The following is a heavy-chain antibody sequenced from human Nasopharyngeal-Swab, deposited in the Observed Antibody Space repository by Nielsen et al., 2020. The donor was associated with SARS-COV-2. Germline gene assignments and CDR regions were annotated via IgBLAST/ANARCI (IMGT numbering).Heavy chain of an antibody. CDR2: INHSGST. CDR3: ARLPHRDTAMVKAVVLDY. D-gene: IGHD5-18*01. Sequence: SETLSLTCAVYGGSFSGYYWSWIRQPPGKGLEWIGEINHSGSTNYNPSLKSQVTISVDTSKNQFSLKLSSVTAADTAVYYCARLPHRDTAMVKAVVLDYWGQGTLVTVSS. J-gene: IGHJ4*02. V-gene: IGHV4-34*01. CDR1: GGSFSGYY.